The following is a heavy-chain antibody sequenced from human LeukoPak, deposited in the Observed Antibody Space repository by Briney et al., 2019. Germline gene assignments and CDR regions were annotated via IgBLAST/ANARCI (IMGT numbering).Heavy chain of an antibody. D-gene: IGHD4-17*01. CDR2: IIPILGIA. J-gene: IGHJ4*02. Sequence: SVKVSCKASGGTFSSYAISWVRQAPGQGLEWMGRIIPILGIANYAQKFQGRVTITADKSTSTAYMELSSLRSEDTAVYYCVVMTTVTTGDYWGQGTLVTVSS. CDR1: GGTFSSYA. CDR3: VVMTTVTTGDY. V-gene: IGHV1-69*04.